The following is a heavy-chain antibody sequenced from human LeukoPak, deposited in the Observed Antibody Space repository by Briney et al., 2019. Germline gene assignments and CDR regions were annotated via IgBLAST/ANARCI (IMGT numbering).Heavy chain of an antibody. Sequence: SETLSLTCSVSGGSISSSRYYWGWIRQSPGKGLQWIANIYYSGTTYYTPSLKSRVTIAVDTSKNQCFLKLSSVTAADTAVYYCARKGSYYDPPGSYYTSPFGYWGQGILVTVSS. CDR1: GGSISSSRYY. D-gene: IGHD3-10*01. CDR3: ARKGSYYDPPGSYYTSPFGY. J-gene: IGHJ4*02. CDR2: IYYSGTT. V-gene: IGHV4-39*01.